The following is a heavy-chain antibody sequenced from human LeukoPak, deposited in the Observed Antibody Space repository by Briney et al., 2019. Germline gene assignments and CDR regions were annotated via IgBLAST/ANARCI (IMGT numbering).Heavy chain of an antibody. CDR3: ARSKRWLQLDAFHI. D-gene: IGHD5-24*01. CDR1: GGTFSSYA. Sequence: EASVKVSCKASGGTFSSYAISWVRQAPGQGLEWMGGIIPIFGTANYAQKFQGRVTITTDESTSTAYMELSSLRSEDTAVYYCARSKRWLQLDAFHIWGQGTMVTVSS. CDR2: IIPIFGTA. J-gene: IGHJ3*02. V-gene: IGHV1-69*05.